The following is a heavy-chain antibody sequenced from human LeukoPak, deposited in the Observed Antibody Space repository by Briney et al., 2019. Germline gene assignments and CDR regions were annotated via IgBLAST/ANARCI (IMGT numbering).Heavy chain of an antibody. CDR1: GYTFTGYY. V-gene: IGHV1-2*02. Sequence: GASVKVSCKASGYTFTGYYMHWVRQAPGQGLEWMGWINPNSGGTNYAQKFQGRVTMTRDTSINTAYMELSRLRSDDTAVYYCARFGSSGWYQGDYWGQGTLVTVSS. CDR3: ARFGSSGWYQGDY. CDR2: INPNSGGT. D-gene: IGHD6-19*01. J-gene: IGHJ4*02.